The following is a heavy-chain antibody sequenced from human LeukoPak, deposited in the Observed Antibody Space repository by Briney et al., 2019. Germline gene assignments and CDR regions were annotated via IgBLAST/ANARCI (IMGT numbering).Heavy chain of an antibody. CDR1: GFTFSRHW. D-gene: IGHD1-20*01. Sequence: GSLRLSCAASGFTFSRHWMSWVRQASGKGLEWVANINQDGSEKHYVDSVKGRFTISRDNAKNSLYLQMNSLRVEDTAVYYCVPLNWNPPGDFDRWGQGTLVTVSS. CDR3: VPLNWNPPGDFDR. V-gene: IGHV3-7*01. CDR2: INQDGSEK. J-gene: IGHJ4*02.